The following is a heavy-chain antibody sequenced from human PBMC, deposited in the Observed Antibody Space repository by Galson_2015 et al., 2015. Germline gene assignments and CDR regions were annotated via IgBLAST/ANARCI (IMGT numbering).Heavy chain of an antibody. CDR2: IIPIFGTA. J-gene: IGHJ5*02. Sequence: SVKVSCKASGGTFSSYAISWVRQAPGQGLEWMGGIIPIFGTANYAQKFQGRVTITADESTSTAYMELSSLRSEDTAVYYCARGARITIFGVVDPSYNWFDPWGQGTLVTVSS. D-gene: IGHD3-3*01. V-gene: IGHV1-69*13. CDR1: GGTFSSYA. CDR3: ARGARITIFGVVDPSYNWFDP.